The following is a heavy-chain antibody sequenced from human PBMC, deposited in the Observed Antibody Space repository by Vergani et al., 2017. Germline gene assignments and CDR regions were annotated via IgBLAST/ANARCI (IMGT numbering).Heavy chain of an antibody. CDR1: GGSISSSNW. CDR2: VYWNDDE. J-gene: IGHJ3*01. Sequence: QESGPGLVKPPGTLSLTCAVSGGSISSSNWWSWVRQPPGKGLEWLAFVYWNDDERYSPSLKSRVTITKDTSKNEVILTMATMDPVDTATYYCVHRLGYFDWDGAFDVWGPGTMVTVSS. CDR3: VHRLGYFDWDGAFDV. D-gene: IGHD3-9*01. V-gene: IGHV2-5*08.